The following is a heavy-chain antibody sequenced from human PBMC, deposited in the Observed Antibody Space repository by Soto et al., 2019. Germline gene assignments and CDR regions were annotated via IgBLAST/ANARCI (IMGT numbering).Heavy chain of an antibody. D-gene: IGHD6-19*01. J-gene: IGHJ4*02. Sequence: ASVKVSCKASGYTFTSYGISWVRQAPGQGLEWMGWISAYNGNINYAQKLQGRVTMTTDTSTSTAYMELRSLRSDDAAVYYCARDSEVIIAVAGTGVDYWGQGTLVTVSS. CDR2: ISAYNGNI. V-gene: IGHV1-18*04. CDR3: ARDSEVIIAVAGTGVDY. CDR1: GYTFTSYG.